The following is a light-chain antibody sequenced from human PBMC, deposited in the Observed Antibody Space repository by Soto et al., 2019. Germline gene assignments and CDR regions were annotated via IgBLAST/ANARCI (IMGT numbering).Light chain of an antibody. CDR1: SSDVGGYNY. CDR2: DVS. J-gene: IGLJ2*01. CDR3: SSYTYTTTLVV. V-gene: IGLV2-14*01. Sequence: QSALTQPASVSGSPGQSITISCTGTSSDVGGYNYVSWYQQHPGKAPKLLIYDVSDRPSGVSNRFSGSKSDKTASLTISGLQAEDEADYYCSSYTYTTTLVVFGGGTKLTVL.